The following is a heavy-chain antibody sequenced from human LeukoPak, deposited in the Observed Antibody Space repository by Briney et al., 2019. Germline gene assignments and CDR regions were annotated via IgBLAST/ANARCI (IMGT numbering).Heavy chain of an antibody. CDR3: AKVGYYYDSSGYPPDFDY. J-gene: IGHJ4*02. CDR2: ISGSGGST. D-gene: IGHD3-22*01. V-gene: IGHV3-23*01. Sequence: GGSLRLSCAASGFTFSSYAMSWVRQAPGKGLEWVSAISGSGGSTYYADSVKGRFTISRDNSKNTLYLQMNSLRAEDTAGYYCAKVGYYYDSSGYPPDFDYWGQGTLVTVSS. CDR1: GFTFSSYA.